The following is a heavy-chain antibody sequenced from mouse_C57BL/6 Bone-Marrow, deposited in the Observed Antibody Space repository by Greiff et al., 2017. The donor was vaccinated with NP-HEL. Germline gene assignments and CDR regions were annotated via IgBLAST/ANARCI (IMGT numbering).Heavy chain of an antibody. J-gene: IGHJ2*01. CDR2: ISSGSSTI. D-gene: IGHD1-1*01. CDR1: GFTFSDYG. Sequence: DVKLVESGGGLVKPGGSLKLSCAASGFTFSDYGMHWVRQAPEKGLEWVAYISSGSSTIYYADTVKGRFTISRDNAKNTLFLQMTSLRSEDTAMYYCARDPATVGDYWGQGTTLTVSS. V-gene: IGHV5-17*01. CDR3: ARDPATVGDY.